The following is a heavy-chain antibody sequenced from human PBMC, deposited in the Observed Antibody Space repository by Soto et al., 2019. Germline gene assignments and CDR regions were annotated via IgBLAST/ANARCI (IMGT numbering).Heavy chain of an antibody. J-gene: IGHJ4*02. CDR2: IYWNDDK. CDR1: GFSLSTSGVG. V-gene: IGHV2-5*01. Sequence: SGPTLVNPTHTLTLTCTFSGFSLSTSGVGVGWIRQPPGKALEWLALIYWNDDKRYSPSLKSRLTITKDTSKNQVVLTMTNMDHVDTATYYGAHRVNWNCREYRGQGTRGTVSS. CDR3: AHRVNWNCREY. D-gene: IGHD1-7*01.